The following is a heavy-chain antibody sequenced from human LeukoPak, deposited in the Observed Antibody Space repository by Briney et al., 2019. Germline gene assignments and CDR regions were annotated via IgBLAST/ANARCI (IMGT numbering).Heavy chain of an antibody. D-gene: IGHD6-19*01. V-gene: IGHV1-2*02. CDR2: INPNSGGT. Sequence: ASVKVSCKATGYTFTGYYMHWVRQAPGQGLEWMGWINPNSGGTNYAQKLQGRVTMTRDTSISTAYMELSRLRSDDTAVYYCARDPGYSSGWSNLPLDYWGQGTLVTVSS. J-gene: IGHJ4*02. CDR1: GYTFTGYY. CDR3: ARDPGYSSGWSNLPLDY.